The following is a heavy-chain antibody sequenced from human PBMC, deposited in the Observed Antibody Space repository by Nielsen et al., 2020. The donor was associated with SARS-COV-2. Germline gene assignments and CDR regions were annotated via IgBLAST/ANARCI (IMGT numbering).Heavy chain of an antibody. CDR1: GFTFSSYW. D-gene: IGHD1-26*01. Sequence: GGSLRLSCAASGFTFSSYWMHWVRQVPGEGLVWVSRVDSDETITTYADSVKGRFTISRDNSKNTLYLQMNSLRAEDTAVYYCARGRGGSYYYGMDVWGQGTTVTVSS. CDR2: VDSDETIT. V-gene: IGHV3-74*01. J-gene: IGHJ6*02. CDR3: ARGRGGSYYYGMDV.